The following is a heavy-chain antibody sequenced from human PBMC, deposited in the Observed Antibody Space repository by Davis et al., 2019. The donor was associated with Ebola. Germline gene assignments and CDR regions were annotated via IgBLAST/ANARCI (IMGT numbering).Heavy chain of an antibody. Sequence: GESLKISCAASGFTFSSYAMHWVRQAPGQGLEWVAVISYDGRNKYYADSVKGRFTISRDNSKNTLYLQMNSLRAEDTAVYYCARDGPIDNSSGWLRVYYYYYGMDVWGQGTTVTVSS. V-gene: IGHV3-30-3*01. J-gene: IGHJ6*02. CDR2: ISYDGRNK. CDR3: ARDGPIDNSSGWLRVYYYYYGMDV. D-gene: IGHD6-19*01. CDR1: GFTFSSYA.